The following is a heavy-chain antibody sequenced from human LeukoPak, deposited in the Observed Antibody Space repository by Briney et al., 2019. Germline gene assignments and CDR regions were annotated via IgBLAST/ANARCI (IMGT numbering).Heavy chain of an antibody. V-gene: IGHV3-21*01. D-gene: IGHD2-8*01. Sequence: GGSLRLSCAASGFTFSSYSMNWVRQAPGKGLEVVSSISSSSSYIYYADSVKGRFTISRDNARNSLNLQMNSLRAEDTAVYYCASPDLYCTNGVCLIDYWGQGTLVTVSS. CDR1: GFTFSSYS. CDR3: ASPDLYCTNGVCLIDY. J-gene: IGHJ4*02. CDR2: ISSSSSYI.